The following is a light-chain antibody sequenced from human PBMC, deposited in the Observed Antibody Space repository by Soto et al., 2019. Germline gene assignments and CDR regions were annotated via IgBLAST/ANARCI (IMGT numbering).Light chain of an antibody. CDR1: QTIYSN. CDR3: QQFSSYPLT. Sequence: IVMTQSPATLSVSPGERATLSCRAGQTIYSNVAWYQQRPGQAPRLLIYRASTRATGVPARFSGGGSGTDFTLTISRLEPEDFAVYYCQQFSSYPLTFGGGTKVDIK. V-gene: IGKV3-15*01. CDR2: RAS. J-gene: IGKJ4*01.